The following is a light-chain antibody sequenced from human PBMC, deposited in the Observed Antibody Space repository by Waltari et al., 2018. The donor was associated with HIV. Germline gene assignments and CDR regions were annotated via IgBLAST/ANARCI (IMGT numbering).Light chain of an antibody. CDR3: QQYFTFPRT. J-gene: IGKJ2*02. Sequence: DIAMTQSPDSLAVSLGERATIHCKSSQSISHNSNNRNYLNWYQQKVGQPPKLLIYWASTRESGVSDRFSGSGSETDFTLTISSLQAEDVAVYYCQQYFTFPRTFGQGTRLEIK. V-gene: IGKV4-1*01. CDR1: QSISHNSNNRNY. CDR2: WAS.